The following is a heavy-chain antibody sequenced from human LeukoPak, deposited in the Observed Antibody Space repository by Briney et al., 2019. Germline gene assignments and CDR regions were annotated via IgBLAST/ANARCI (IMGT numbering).Heavy chain of an antibody. CDR1: GFTFSSYW. CDR2: INSDGSST. J-gene: IGHJ4*02. V-gene: IGHV3-74*01. D-gene: IGHD3-22*01. Sequence: AGGSLRLSCAASGFTFSSYWMHWVRQAPGKGLVWVSRINSDGSSTSYADSVKGRFTISRDNAKNTLYLQMNSLSAEDTAVYYCARVYYDSSGYKWGQGTLVTVSS. CDR3: ARVYYDSSGYK.